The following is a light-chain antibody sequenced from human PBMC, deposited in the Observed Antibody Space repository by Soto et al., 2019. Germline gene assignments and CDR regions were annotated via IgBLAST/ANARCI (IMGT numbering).Light chain of an antibody. CDR3: QQYGSSPWT. CDR2: GAS. Sequence: ENVLTQSPGTLSLSPAERATLSCRASQSVSSNYVAWYQQKPGQAPRLLVYGASSRATGIPDRFSGSGSGTDFTLTISRLEPEDFAVYYCQQYGSSPWTFGQGTKVDIK. V-gene: IGKV3-20*01. CDR1: QSVSSNY. J-gene: IGKJ1*01.